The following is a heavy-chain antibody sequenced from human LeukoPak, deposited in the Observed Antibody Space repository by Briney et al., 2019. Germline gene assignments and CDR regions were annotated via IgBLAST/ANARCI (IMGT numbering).Heavy chain of an antibody. D-gene: IGHD6-19*01. J-gene: IGHJ4*02. CDR1: GFTVGYNY. Sequence: GGSLRLSCAASGFTVGYNYMTWVRQAPGKGLEWVAVISYDGSNKYYADSVKGRFTISRDNSKNTLYLQMNSLRAEDTAVYYCARDIAVAGLDYWGQGTLVTVSS. CDR3: ARDIAVAGLDY. V-gene: IGHV3-30-3*01. CDR2: ISYDGSNK.